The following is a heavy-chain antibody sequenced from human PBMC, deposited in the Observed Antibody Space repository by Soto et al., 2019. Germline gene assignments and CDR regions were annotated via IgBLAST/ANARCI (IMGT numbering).Heavy chain of an antibody. J-gene: IGHJ4*02. CDR1: GGSISSSSYY. Sequence: PSETLSLTCTVSGGSISSSSYYWGWIRQPPGKGLEWIGSIYYSGSTYYNPSLKSRVTISVDTSKTQLSLKLSSVTAADTALYYCATWYGDYVSYWGQGTLVT. V-gene: IGHV4-39*01. CDR2: IYYSGST. CDR3: ATWYGDYVSY. D-gene: IGHD4-17*01.